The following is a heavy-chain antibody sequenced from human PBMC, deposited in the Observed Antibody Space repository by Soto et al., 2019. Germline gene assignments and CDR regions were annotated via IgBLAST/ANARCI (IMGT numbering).Heavy chain of an antibody. V-gene: IGHV1-18*01. D-gene: IGHD3-3*01. CDR2: ISAYNGNT. J-gene: IGHJ6*02. CDR1: GYTFTSYG. Sequence: EASVKVSCKASGYTFTSYGISWVRQAPGQGLEWMGWISAYNGNTNYAQKLQGRVTMTTDTSTSTAYMELRSLRSDDTAVYYCARDPSSALGAIFGVVTPMDVWGQGTTVTVSS. CDR3: ARDPSSALGAIFGVVTPMDV.